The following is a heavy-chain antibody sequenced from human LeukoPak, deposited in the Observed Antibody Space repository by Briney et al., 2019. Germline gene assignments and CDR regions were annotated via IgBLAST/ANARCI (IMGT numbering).Heavy chain of an antibody. J-gene: IGHJ4*02. Sequence: GGSLRLSCAASGFTFSSCEMSWVRQAPGKGLEWISYINTGGNTIDYADSVKGRFTISRDNAKNSLYLQMDSLRAEDTAVYYCARDRPLSTYCGGDCYYKRGDYWGQGTLVTVSS. CDR1: GFTFSSCE. CDR3: ARDRPLSTYCGGDCYYKRGDY. D-gene: IGHD2-21*02. CDR2: INTGGNTI. V-gene: IGHV3-48*03.